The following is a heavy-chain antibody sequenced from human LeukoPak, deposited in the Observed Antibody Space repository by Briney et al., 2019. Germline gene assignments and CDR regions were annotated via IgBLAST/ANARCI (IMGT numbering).Heavy chain of an antibody. CDR1: GFTFSSYW. Sequence: PGGSLRLSCAASGFTFSSYWMHWVRQAPGKGLVWVSRINSDGSSTSYADSVKGRFTISRDNAKNTLYLQMNSLRAEDTAVYYCARQPIFSSSWYSYYYYYYMDVWGKGTTVTISS. CDR2: INSDGSST. D-gene: IGHD6-13*01. V-gene: IGHV3-74*01. CDR3: ARQPIFSSSWYSYYYYYYMDV. J-gene: IGHJ6*03.